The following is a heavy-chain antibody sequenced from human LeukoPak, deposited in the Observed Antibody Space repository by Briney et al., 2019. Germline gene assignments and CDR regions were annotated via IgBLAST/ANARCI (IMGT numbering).Heavy chain of an antibody. CDR3: ASGDNGYDTYNWFDP. V-gene: IGHV1-69*13. Sequence: ASVKVSCKASGGTFSSYAISWVRQAPGQGLEWMGGIIPIFGTANYAQKFQGRVTITADESTSTAYMELSSLRSEDTAVYYCASGDNGYDTYNWFDPWGQGTLVTVSS. CDR2: IIPIFGTA. CDR1: GGTFSSYA. D-gene: IGHD5-12*01. J-gene: IGHJ5*02.